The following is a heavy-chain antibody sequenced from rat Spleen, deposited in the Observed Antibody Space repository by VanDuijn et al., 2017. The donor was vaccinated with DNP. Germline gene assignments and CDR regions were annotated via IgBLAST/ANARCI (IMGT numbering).Heavy chain of an antibody. J-gene: IGHJ2*01. CDR1: GFSFSYYY. CDR2: IGSDGYAP. CDR3: ASWAPIAPLSTSNY. Sequence: EVQLVESGGGLVQPGRSLKLSCAASGFSFSYYYMAWVRQGPTKGLEWVAYIGSDGYAPYYPDSVKGRFTISRDNAENTVYLQMSSLRSEDTATYYCASWAPIAPLSTSNYWGQGVMVTVSS. V-gene: IGHV5-25*01. D-gene: IGHD1-2*01.